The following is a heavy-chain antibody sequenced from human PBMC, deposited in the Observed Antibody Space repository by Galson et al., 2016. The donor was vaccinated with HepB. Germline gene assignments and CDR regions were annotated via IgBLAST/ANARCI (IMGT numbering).Heavy chain of an antibody. J-gene: IGHJ1*01. CDR1: GGSFSSSSNY. CDR2: IYYTGST. Sequence: TLSLTCSVSGGSFSSSSNYWGWIRQAPGKGLEWIGSIYYTGSTYYNPSLKSRVTMSVDTSNSQFSLKLSFATAADTAVYYCVRIFYDSVWGIHRPSCFQHWGQGTLVTVSS. V-gene: IGHV4-39*01. CDR3: VRIFYDSVWGIHRPSCFQH. D-gene: IGHD3-16*02.